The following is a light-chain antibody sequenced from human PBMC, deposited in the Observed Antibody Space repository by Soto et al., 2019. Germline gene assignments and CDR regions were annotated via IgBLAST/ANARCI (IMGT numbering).Light chain of an antibody. J-gene: IGKJ3*01. CDR1: QGISNY. CDR3: QKYNGAPLT. V-gene: IGKV1-27*01. Sequence: DIQMTQSPSSLSASVGDRVTLTCRASQGISNYLAWYQQKPGKVPKLLIYAASTLQSGVPSRFSGCGSGTDFTLTISSLQPEDVATYYCQKYNGAPLTFGPGTKVDLK. CDR2: AAS.